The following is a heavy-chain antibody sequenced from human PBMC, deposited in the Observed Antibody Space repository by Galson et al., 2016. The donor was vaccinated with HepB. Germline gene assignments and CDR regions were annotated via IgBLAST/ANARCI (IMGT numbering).Heavy chain of an antibody. D-gene: IGHD3-10*01. J-gene: IGHJ4*02. Sequence: ETLSLTCTVSGGSISSRNYYWGWIRQPPGKGLEWIGSIHYSGNTYYNPSLKSRVTMSIDTSKNQFSLRLSSVTAADTAVYYCARVAWYQYGSGSYDYWGQGTLVSVSS. V-gene: IGHV4-39*01. CDR3: ARVAWYQYGSGSYDY. CDR2: IHYSGNT. CDR1: GGSISSRNYY.